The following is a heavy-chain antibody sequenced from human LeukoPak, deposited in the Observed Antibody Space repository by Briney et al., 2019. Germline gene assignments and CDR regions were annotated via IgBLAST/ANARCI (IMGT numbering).Heavy chain of an antibody. J-gene: IGHJ6*02. Sequence: ASVKVSCKASGYTFTSCDINWVRQATGQGLEWMGWMNPNSGNTGYAQKFQGRVTMTRNTSISTAYMELSSLRSEDTAVYYCARGPVSPWIQTPRNYYYGMDVWGQGTTVTVSS. CDR2: MNPNSGNT. CDR1: GYTFTSCD. V-gene: IGHV1-8*01. CDR3: ARGPVSPWIQTPRNYYYGMDV. D-gene: IGHD5-18*01.